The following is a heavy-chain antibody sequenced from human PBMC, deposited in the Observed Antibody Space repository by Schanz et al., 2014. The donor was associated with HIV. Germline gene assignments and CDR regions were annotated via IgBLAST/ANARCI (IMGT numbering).Heavy chain of an antibody. J-gene: IGHJ4*02. CDR2: ISHDGTNK. D-gene: IGHD3-22*01. Sequence: QVQLVESGGGVVQPGGSLRLSCAVSGITFSDYSMHWVRQAPGKALEWVAVISHDGTNKFYAGSVKDRFTISRDNSKNTLYLQMTTLRTEDTAVYYCAKPEYDSRGNSQSHFDSWGQGTLVTVSS. CDR3: AKPEYDSRGNSQSHFDS. V-gene: IGHV3-30-3*02. CDR1: GITFSDYS.